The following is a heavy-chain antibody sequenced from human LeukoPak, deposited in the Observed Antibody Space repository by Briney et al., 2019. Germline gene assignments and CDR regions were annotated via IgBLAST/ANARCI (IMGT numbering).Heavy chain of an antibody. Sequence: GGALRRSRGGSGFTFSSFSLKLGRPGPGEGAGLGSYISSSSSTIYYADSVKGRFTISRDNAKNSLYLQMNSLRAEDTAVYYCARDILEVRGGPPFDYWGQGTLVTVSS. CDR2: ISSSSSTI. CDR3: ARDILEVRGGPPFDY. CDR1: GFTFSSFS. J-gene: IGHJ4*02. D-gene: IGHD2-15*01. V-gene: IGHV3-48*01.